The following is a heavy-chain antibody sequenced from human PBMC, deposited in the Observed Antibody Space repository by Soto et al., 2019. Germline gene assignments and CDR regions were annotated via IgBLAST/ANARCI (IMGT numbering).Heavy chain of an antibody. CDR3: ARHARVGYYDGSGYYYGWFDP. V-gene: IGHV4-39*01. J-gene: IGHJ5*02. CDR2: IYYSGST. Sequence: SETLSLTCTVSGGSISSSSYYWGWIRQPPGKGLEWIGSIYYSGSTYYNPSLKSRVTISVDTSKNQFSLKLSSVTAADTAVYYCARHARVGYYDGSGYYYGWFDPWGQGTLVTVSS. CDR1: GGSISSSSYY. D-gene: IGHD3-22*01.